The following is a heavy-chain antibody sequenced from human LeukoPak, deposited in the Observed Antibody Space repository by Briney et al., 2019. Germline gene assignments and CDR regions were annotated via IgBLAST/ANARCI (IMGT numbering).Heavy chain of an antibody. J-gene: IGHJ6*02. D-gene: IGHD2-2*01. V-gene: IGHV4-39*01. CDR2: IYYSRST. CDR3: ARRRLSGYCSGTSCFNYYYYGMDV. CDR1: GGSMSSSSYY. Sequence: SETLSLTCTVSGGSMSSSSYYWGWIRQPPGNGLEWLESIYYSRSTYYNPSLKRRVTISVDTSKNEFSLRLSSVTAADAAVYYCARRRLSGYCSGTSCFNYYYYGMDVWGQGTTVTVSS.